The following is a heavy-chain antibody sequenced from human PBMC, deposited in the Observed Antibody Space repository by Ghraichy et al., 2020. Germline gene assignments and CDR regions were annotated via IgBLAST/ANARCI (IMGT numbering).Heavy chain of an antibody. V-gene: IGHV4-4*07. J-gene: IGHJ6*03. D-gene: IGHD1-14*01. CDR1: GGSISSYY. CDR3: ARASPRSVGRKDYYYYMDV. Sequence: SETLSLTCTVSGGSISSYYWSWIRQPAGKGLEWIGRIYTSGSTNYNPSLKSRVTMSVDTSKNQFSLKLSSVTAADTAVYYCARASPRSVGRKDYYYYMDVWGKGTTVTVSS. CDR2: IYTSGST.